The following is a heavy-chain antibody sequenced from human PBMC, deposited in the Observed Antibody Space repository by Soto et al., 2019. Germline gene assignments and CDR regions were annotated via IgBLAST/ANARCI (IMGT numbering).Heavy chain of an antibody. CDR1: GFTLSTYD. V-gene: IGHV3-33*01. J-gene: IGHJ4*02. D-gene: IGHD5-18*01. CDR2: IWYDGSNK. Sequence: QVQLVESGGGVVQPGRSLRLSCAASGFTLSTYDMHWVRQAPGKGLEWVAVIWYDGSNKYYADSVKGRFTISRDNSKNTLYLQMNSLRAEDTAVYYCARDPKDTAMVMEGIDDYWGQGTLVTVSS. CDR3: ARDPKDTAMVMEGIDDY.